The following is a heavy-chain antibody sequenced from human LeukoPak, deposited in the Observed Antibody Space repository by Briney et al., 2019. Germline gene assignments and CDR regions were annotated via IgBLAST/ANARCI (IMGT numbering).Heavy chain of an antibody. CDR3: ARDFQYQLLPNWLDP. CDR1: GGTFSSYA. Sequence: ASVKVSCKASGGTFSSYAISWVRQAPGQGLEWMGGIIPIFGTANYAQKFQGRVTITADESTSTAYMELSSLRSEDTAVYYRARDFQYQLLPNWLDPWGQGTLVTVSS. J-gene: IGHJ5*02. V-gene: IGHV1-69*01. CDR2: IIPIFGTA. D-gene: IGHD2-2*01.